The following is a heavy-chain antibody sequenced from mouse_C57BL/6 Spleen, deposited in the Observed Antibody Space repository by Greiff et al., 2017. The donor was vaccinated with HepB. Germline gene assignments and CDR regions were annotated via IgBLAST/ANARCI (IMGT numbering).Heavy chain of an antibody. Sequence: EESGPGLVKPSQSLSLTCSVTGYSITSGYYWNWIRQFPGNKLEWMGYISYDGSNNYNPSLKNRISITRDTSKNQFFLKLNSVTTEDTATYYCARGYDYDDYAMDYWGQGTSVTVSS. CDR1: GYSITSGYY. J-gene: IGHJ4*01. CDR3: ARGYDYDDYAMDY. D-gene: IGHD2-4*01. V-gene: IGHV3-6*01. CDR2: ISYDGSN.